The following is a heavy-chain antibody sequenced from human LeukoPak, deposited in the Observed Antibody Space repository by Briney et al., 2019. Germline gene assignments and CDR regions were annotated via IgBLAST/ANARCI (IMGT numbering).Heavy chain of an antibody. Sequence: PSETLSLTCTVSGGSISSYYWSWIRQPPGKGLEWIGYIYYSGSTNYNPSLKSRVTISVDTSKNQFSLKLSSVTAADTAVYYCARGHSSGNYFYYWGQGTLVTVSS. J-gene: IGHJ4*02. V-gene: IGHV4-59*01. CDR2: IYYSGST. CDR1: GGSISSYY. CDR3: ARGHSSGNYFYY. D-gene: IGHD3-10*01.